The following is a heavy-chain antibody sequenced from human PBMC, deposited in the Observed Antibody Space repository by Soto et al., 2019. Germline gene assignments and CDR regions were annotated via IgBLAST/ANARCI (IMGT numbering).Heavy chain of an antibody. V-gene: IGHV1-3*01. CDR1: GYTFTSNA. Sequence: ASVKVSCKASGYTFTSNAMHWVRQAPGQRLEWMGWINAGNGNTKYSQKFQGRVTITRDTSAGTAYMELSSLRSEDTAVYYCARAHYYGSGSPSYYGMDVWGQGTTVTVSS. D-gene: IGHD3-10*01. J-gene: IGHJ6*02. CDR3: ARAHYYGSGSPSYYGMDV. CDR2: INAGNGNT.